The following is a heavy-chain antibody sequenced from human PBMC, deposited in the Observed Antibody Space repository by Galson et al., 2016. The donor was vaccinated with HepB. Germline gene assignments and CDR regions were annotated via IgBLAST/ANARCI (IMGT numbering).Heavy chain of an antibody. V-gene: IGHV3-30*03. J-gene: IGHJ3*02. D-gene: IGHD6-13*01. CDR1: GFTFTNYG. CDR3: ARESAAGGYLYAFDI. CDR2: ISNDGSKR. Sequence: SLRLSCAASGFTFTNYGMNWLRQAPGKGLEWVAYISNDGSKRYFADSVKGRFTISRDNAKNAVYLQMHSLRAEDTAVYYCARESAAGGYLYAFDIWGQGTMVTVSS.